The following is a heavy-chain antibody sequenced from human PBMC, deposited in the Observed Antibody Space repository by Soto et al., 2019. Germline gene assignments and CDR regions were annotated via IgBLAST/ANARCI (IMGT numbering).Heavy chain of an antibody. V-gene: IGHV4-39*01. CDR1: GGSISSSSYY. J-gene: IGHJ4*02. D-gene: IGHD3-10*01. CDR2: IYYSGST. CDR3: ARHGRGWFGEFPFDY. Sequence: SETLSLTCTVSGGSISSSSYYWGWIRQPPGKGLEWIGSIYYSGSTYYNPSLKSRVTISVDTPKNQFSLKLSSVTAADTAVYYCARHGRGWFGEFPFDYWGQGTLVTVSS.